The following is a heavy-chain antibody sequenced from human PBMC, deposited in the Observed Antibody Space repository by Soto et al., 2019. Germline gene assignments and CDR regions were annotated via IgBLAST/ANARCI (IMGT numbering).Heavy chain of an antibody. J-gene: IGHJ4*02. CDR2: IIPIFGTA. CDR1: GGSFHSSP. D-gene: IGHD4-17*01. Sequence: GAPVTGCSTLSGGSFHSSPMSWVRQAPGQGLEWMGGIIPIFGTANYAQKFQGRVTITADESTSTAYMELSSLRAVDTAVHSCARAHTLRNRGQATPVNVS. V-gene: IGHV1-69*01. CDR3: ARAHTLRN.